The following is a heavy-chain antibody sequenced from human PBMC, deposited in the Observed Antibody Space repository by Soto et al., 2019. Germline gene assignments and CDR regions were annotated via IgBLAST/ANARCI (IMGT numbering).Heavy chain of an antibody. J-gene: IGHJ6*02. V-gene: IGHV4-59*01. CDR3: ARHSPYYGMDV. Sequence: SETLSLTCTVSGGSISSSYWSWIRQPPGKGLEWIAYIHYSGATNYNPSLKSRVTISGDTSKNQVSLELTSVTAADTAVYYCARHSPYYGMDVWGQGTTVTVSS. CDR1: GGSISSSY. CDR2: IHYSGAT.